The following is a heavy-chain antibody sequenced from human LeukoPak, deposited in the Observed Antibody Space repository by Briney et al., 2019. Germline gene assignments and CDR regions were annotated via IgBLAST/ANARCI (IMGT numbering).Heavy chain of an antibody. D-gene: IGHD2-15*01. V-gene: IGHV3-30*18. CDR3: AKVACSGGNCYAAFDI. CDR2: ISYDGSVK. CDR1: GFTFSSYA. Sequence: GGSLILSCAASGFTFSSYAMHWVRQPPGKGLEWVTVISYDGSVKFYAASVKGRFTISRDNSKNTLYLQMNSLRAEDTSVYYCAKVACSGGNCYAAFDIWGQGTMVTVSS. J-gene: IGHJ3*02.